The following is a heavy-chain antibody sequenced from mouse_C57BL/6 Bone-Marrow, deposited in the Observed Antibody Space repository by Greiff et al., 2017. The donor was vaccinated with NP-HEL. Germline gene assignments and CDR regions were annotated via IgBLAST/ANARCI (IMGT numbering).Heavy chain of an antibody. CDR3: ARRGFITSYFDV. J-gene: IGHJ1*03. D-gene: IGHD1-1*01. Sequence: LVESGPSVKISCKASGFTFTDYYMHWVKQSHGKSLEWIGLVYPYNGGTSYNQKFKGKATLTVDTSSSTAYMELNSLTSEDSAVYYCARRGFITSYFDVWGTGTTVTVSS. CDR1: GFTFTDYY. CDR2: VYPYNGGT. V-gene: IGHV1-36*01.